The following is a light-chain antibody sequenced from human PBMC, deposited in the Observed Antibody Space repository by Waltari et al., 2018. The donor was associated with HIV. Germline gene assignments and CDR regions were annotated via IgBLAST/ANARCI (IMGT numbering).Light chain of an antibody. CDR3: ESADSSGTWV. CDR1: ALPKKY. CDR2: KDS. Sequence: SYELTQPPSVSVSPGQTARITCSGDALPKKYAYWYQQKPGQAPVLVIYKDSGRPSGIPVRFSGSSLGATVTLTISGVQAEDEADYYCESADSSGTWVFGGGTKLTVL. J-gene: IGLJ3*02. V-gene: IGLV3-25*03.